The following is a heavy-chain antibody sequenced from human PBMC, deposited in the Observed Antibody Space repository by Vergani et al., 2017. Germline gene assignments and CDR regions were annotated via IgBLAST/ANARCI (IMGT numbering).Heavy chain of an antibody. V-gene: IGHV3-48*03. CDR2: ISSSGSTI. CDR1: GFTFSSYE. J-gene: IGHJ4*02. Sequence: VQLVESGGGLVKPGGSLRLSCAASGFTFSSYEMNWVRQAPGKGLEWVSYISSSGSTIYYADSVKGRFTISRDNAKNSLYLQMNSLRAEDTAVYYCARDSKDTAMVGFDYWGQGTLVTVSS. CDR3: ARDSKDTAMVGFDY. D-gene: IGHD5-18*01.